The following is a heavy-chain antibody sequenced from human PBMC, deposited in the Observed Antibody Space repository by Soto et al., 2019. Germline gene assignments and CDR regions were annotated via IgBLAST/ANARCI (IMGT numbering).Heavy chain of an antibody. CDR1: GFTFSSYG. CDR3: ARGNHRWLQLWYFDL. D-gene: IGHD5-12*01. Sequence: GGSLRLSCAASGFTFSSYGMHWVRQAPGKGLEWVALIWFDGSNKYYADSVKGRFTISRDNSKNTLYLQMHSLRAEDTAVYYCARGNHRWLQLWYFDLWGRGTLVTVSS. V-gene: IGHV3-33*01. CDR2: IWFDGSNK. J-gene: IGHJ2*01.